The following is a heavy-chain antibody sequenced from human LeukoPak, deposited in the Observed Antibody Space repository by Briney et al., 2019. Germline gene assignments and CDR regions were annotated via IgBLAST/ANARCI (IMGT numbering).Heavy chain of an antibody. CDR2: INHSGST. J-gene: IGHJ5*02. D-gene: IGHD5-18*01. Sequence: PSETLSLTCAVYGGSFSGYYWSWIRQPPGKGLEWIGEINHSGSTNYNPSLKSRVTISVDTSKNQFSLKLSSVTAADTAVYYCARRITEHSSYSYGPWGQGTLVTVSS. V-gene: IGHV4-34*01. CDR1: GGSFSGYY. CDR3: ARRITEHSSYSYGP.